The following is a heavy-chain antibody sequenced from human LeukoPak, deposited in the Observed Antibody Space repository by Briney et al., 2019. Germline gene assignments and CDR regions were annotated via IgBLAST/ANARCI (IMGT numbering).Heavy chain of an antibody. D-gene: IGHD2-21*01. CDR1: GDSITSGGYY. Sequence: PSQTLSLTCSVSGDSITSGGYYWSWIRQHPGKGLEWIGYIYHSGSAYYNPSLESRVIISIDTSKNQFSLKLTSVTAADTAFYYCARYSVERSFDSWGQGSLVTVSS. V-gene: IGHV4-31*03. CDR3: ARYSVERSFDS. CDR2: IYHSGSA. J-gene: IGHJ4*02.